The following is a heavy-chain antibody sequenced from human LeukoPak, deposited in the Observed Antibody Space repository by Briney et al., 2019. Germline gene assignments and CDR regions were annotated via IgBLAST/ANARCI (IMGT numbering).Heavy chain of an antibody. CDR3: TRDLMDYDVSTGLHHYYMDV. V-gene: IGHV3-7*01. J-gene: IGHJ6*02. Sequence: GGSLRPSCAASGFTFSSYAMGWVRQAPGKGLEWVANINQDGSEKYYVDSVEGRFTVSRDNAKNTLYLQMNTLRVEDTAVYYCTRDLMDYDVSTGLHHYYMDVWGQGTTVTVSS. CDR1: GFTFSSYA. D-gene: IGHD3-9*01. CDR2: INQDGSEK.